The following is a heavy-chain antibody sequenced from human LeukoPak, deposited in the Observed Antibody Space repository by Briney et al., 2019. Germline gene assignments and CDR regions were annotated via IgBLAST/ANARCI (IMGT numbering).Heavy chain of an antibody. D-gene: IGHD1-1*01. J-gene: IGHJ4*02. CDR2: IIPIFGTA. Sequence: SSVKVPCKASGGTFSSYAIGWVRQAPGQGLEWMGGIIPIFGTANYAQKFQGRVTITTDESTSTAYMELSSLRSEDTAVYYCARGARQTGARFDYWGQGTLVTVSS. CDR3: ARGARQTGARFDY. CDR1: GGTFSSYA. V-gene: IGHV1-69*05.